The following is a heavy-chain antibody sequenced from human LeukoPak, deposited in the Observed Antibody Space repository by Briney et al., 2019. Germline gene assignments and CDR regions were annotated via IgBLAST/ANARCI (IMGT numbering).Heavy chain of an antibody. CDR2: VSYDGNNK. Sequence: PGGSLRLSCAASGFSFSSYALHWVRQAPGKGLEWVAIVSYDGNNKYYADSVKGRFTISRDNSKNTLYLQMNSLRTEDTAVYYCASGGRGELPHSHYWGQGTLVTVSS. D-gene: IGHD1-7*01. CDR3: ASGGRGELPHSHY. V-gene: IGHV3-30-3*01. J-gene: IGHJ4*02. CDR1: GFSFSSYA.